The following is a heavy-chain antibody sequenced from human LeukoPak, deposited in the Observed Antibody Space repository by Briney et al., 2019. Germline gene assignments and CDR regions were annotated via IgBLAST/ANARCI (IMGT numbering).Heavy chain of an antibody. CDR2: IIPILGIA. Sequence: SVKVSCKASGGTFSSYAISWVRQAPGQGLEWMGRIIPILGIANYALKFQGRVTITADKSTSTAYMELSSLRSEDTAVYYCARGAWFDPWGQGTLVTVSS. CDR1: GGTFSSYA. J-gene: IGHJ5*02. V-gene: IGHV1-69*04. CDR3: ARGAWFDP.